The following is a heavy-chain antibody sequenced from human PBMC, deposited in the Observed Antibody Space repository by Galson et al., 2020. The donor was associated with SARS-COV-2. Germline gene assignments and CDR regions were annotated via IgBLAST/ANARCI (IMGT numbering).Heavy chain of an antibody. J-gene: IGHJ4*01. CDR1: GFTFSNYS. D-gene: IGHD5-12*01. CDR2: TRNSRSTI. CDR3: ARGNRIFGGYESEMGD. Sequence: GGSLRLSCAASGFTFSNYSMHWVRQAPGRGLEWVASTRNSRSTITYADSVKGRFTSSRDHAKNSPSLHMDSLIAEDTAVYYCARGNRIFGGYESEMGDWGHGTLVPV. V-gene: IGHV3-48*04.